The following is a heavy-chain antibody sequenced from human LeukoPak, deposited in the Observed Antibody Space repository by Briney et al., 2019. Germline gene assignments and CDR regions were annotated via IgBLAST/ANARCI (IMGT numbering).Heavy chain of an antibody. CDR1: SFSISCNY. V-gene: IGHV4-59*01. Sequence: SETLSFTGSVSSFSISCNYWTWIRQRPGLGLKWIVNLFYSGITAYNTSLKTRSTCSITRSKNQFSLRLTSVTAADPAVNSCARGYGGNSYFDYWGQGTLVTVSS. D-gene: IGHD4-23*01. CDR3: ARGYGGNSYFDY. CDR2: LFYSGIT. J-gene: IGHJ4*02.